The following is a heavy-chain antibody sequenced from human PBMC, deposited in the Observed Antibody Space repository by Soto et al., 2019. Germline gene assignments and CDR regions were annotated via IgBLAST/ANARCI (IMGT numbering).Heavy chain of an antibody. D-gene: IGHD1-7*01. CDR3: ARDPICTYTWNYARINYLAP. J-gene: IGHJ5*02. CDR2: IHTAKGNT. V-gene: IGHV1-3*04. Sequence: ASVKVSCKASGYTFTNNVIHWLRQAPGQTLEWMGWIHTAKGNTKYSQKFEARVTLTRDTAASTAYMELNSLRSDDTAVYYCARDPICTYTWNYARINYLAPSGQVNLVTV. CDR1: GYTFTNNV.